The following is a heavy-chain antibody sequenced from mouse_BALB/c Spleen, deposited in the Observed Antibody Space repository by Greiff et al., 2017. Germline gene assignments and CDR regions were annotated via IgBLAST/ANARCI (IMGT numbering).Heavy chain of an antibody. Sequence: QVQLKESGAELAKPGASVKMSCKASGYTFTSYWMHWVKQRPGQGLEWIGYINPSTGYTEYNQKFKDKATLTADKSSSTAYMQLSSLTSEDSAVYYCARWGDYDERNWGQGTTLTVSS. V-gene: IGHV1-7*01. CDR3: ARWGDYDERN. J-gene: IGHJ2*01. CDR2: INPSTGYT. D-gene: IGHD2-4*01. CDR1: GYTFTSYW.